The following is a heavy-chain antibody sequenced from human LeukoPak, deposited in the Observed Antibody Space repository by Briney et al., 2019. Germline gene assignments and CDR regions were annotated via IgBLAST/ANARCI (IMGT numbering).Heavy chain of an antibody. CDR2: ISGSGGST. J-gene: IGHJ4*02. V-gene: IGHV3-23*01. CDR3: ASTGGHSSGYYYPSY. Sequence: GGSLRLSCAASGFTFSNVWMTWVRQAPGKGLEWVSAISGSGGSTYYADSVKGRFTISRDNSKNTLYLQMNSLRAEDTAVYYCASTGGHSSGYYYPSYWGQGTLVTVSS. D-gene: IGHD3-22*01. CDR1: GFTFSNVW.